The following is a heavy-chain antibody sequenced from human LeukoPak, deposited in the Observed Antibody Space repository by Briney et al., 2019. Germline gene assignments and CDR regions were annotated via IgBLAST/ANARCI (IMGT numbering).Heavy chain of an antibody. CDR3: AKGGAYGANSFFDY. Sequence: PGGSLRLSCAASGFIYNIYAMSWVRQAPGKGLEGVSGISSSGGSTDYADSVKGRFTISRDNSKRTLYLQMSSLRAEDTAVYYCAKGGAYGANSFFDYWGQGTLVTVSS. D-gene: IGHD4-23*01. CDR1: GFIYNIYA. V-gene: IGHV3-23*01. J-gene: IGHJ4*02. CDR2: ISSSGGST.